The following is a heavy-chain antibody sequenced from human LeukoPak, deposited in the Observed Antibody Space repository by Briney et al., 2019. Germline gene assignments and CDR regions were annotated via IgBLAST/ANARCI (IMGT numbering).Heavy chain of an antibody. D-gene: IGHD2-2*01. CDR1: GFTFSRYS. J-gene: IGHJ4*02. CDR3: ARDDGYCSSTSCYGIDY. CDR2: ISSTSSTI. Sequence: GGSLRLSCAASGFTFSRYSMNWVRQAPGKGLERVSYISSTSSTIYYADSVKGRFTISRDNAKNSLYLQMNSLRAEDTAVYYCARDDGYCSSTSCYGIDYWGQGTLVTVSS. V-gene: IGHV3-48*01.